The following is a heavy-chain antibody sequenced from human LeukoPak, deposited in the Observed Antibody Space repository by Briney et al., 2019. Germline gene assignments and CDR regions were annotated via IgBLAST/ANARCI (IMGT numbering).Heavy chain of an antibody. CDR1: GFTFSSYS. J-gene: IGHJ4*02. CDR3: ARDSPYGDFFDY. V-gene: IGHV3-21*01. Sequence: GGSLRLSCAASGFTFSSYSMNWVGQAPGKGLEWVSSISSSSSYIYYADSVKGRFTISRDNAKNSLYLQMNSLRAEDTAVYYCARDSPYGDFFDYWGQGTLVTVSS. D-gene: IGHD4-17*01. CDR2: ISSSSSYI.